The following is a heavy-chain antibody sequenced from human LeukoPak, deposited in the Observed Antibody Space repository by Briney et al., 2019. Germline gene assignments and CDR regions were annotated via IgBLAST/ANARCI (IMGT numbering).Heavy chain of an antibody. V-gene: IGHV4-4*02. CDR2: VDLLGRT. D-gene: IGHD3-16*01. CDR3: ASAPRQGSIGGLDY. Sequence: PSETLSLTCGVSGGSISNTNWWTWVRQPPGKGLEWIGEVDLLGRTNYNPSLKSRVTISGDTSKNQFSLKLSSVTAADTALYYCASAPRQGSIGGLDYWGQGTLVTVSS. CDR1: GGSISNTNW. J-gene: IGHJ4*02.